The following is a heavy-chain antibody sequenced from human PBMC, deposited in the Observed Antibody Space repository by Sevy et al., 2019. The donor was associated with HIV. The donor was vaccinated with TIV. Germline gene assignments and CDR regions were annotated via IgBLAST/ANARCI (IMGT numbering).Heavy chain of an antibody. J-gene: IGHJ4*02. CDR2: ISGSGGTT. V-gene: IGHV3-23*01. Sequence: GGSLRLSCAASGFTFSSYVMTWVRQAPGKGLEWVSTISGSGGTTYYADSVKGLFTISRDNSKNTLYLQMNSLRPEDTAVYYCARDGGGDYFDYWGQGTLVTVSS. CDR3: ARDGGGDYFDY. D-gene: IGHD3-16*01. CDR1: GFTFSSYV.